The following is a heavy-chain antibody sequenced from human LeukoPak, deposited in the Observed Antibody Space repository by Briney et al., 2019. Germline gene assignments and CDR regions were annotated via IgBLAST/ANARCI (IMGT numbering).Heavy chain of an antibody. J-gene: IGHJ6*03. Sequence: SGTLSLTCAVSGGSISSSNWWIWVRQPPGKGLEWIGEFYHSGRTNYHPSLKSRVTISVDTSKNQFSLKLSSVTAADTAVYYCASSGWYDYYYYYYMDVWGKGTTVTVSS. D-gene: IGHD6-19*01. CDR3: ASSGWYDYYYYYYMDV. CDR2: FYHSGRT. V-gene: IGHV4-4*02. CDR1: GGSISSSNW.